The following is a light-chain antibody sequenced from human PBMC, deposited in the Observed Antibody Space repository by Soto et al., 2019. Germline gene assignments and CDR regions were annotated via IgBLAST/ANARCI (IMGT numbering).Light chain of an antibody. V-gene: IGKV3-11*01. CDR1: QSVSSY. CDR3: QQRSNWPRGLT. CDR2: DAS. J-gene: IGKJ4*01. Sequence: EIVLTQSPATLSLSPGERATLTCRASQSVSSYLAWYQQKPGRAPRLLIYDASNRATDTPPRFSGSGSGTDFTLIISSLEPEDFAVYYCQQRSNWPRGLTFGGGTKVDIK.